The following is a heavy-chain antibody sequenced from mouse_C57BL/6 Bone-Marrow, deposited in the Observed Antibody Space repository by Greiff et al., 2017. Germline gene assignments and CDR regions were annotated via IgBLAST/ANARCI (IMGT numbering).Heavy chain of an antibody. V-gene: IGHV5-12*01. CDR1: GFTFSDYY. J-gene: IGHJ2*01. D-gene: IGHD1-1*01. Sequence: DVKLVESGGGLVQPGGSLKLSCAASGFTFSDYYMYWVRQTPEKRLEWVAYISNGGGSTYYPDTVKGRFTISRDNAKNTLYLQMSRLKSEDTAMYYCARASYGSSDFDYWGQGTTLTVSS. CDR2: ISNGGGST. CDR3: ARASYGSSDFDY.